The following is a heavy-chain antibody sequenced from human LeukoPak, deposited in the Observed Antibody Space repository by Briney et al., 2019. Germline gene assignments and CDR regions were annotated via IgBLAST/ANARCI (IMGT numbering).Heavy chain of an antibody. J-gene: IGHJ4*02. CDR1: GGSFSGYY. Sequence: SETLSLTCAVYGGSFSGYYWSWIRQPPGKGLVWIGEINHSGSTNYNPSLKSRVTISVDTSKNQFSLKLSSVTAADTAVYYCARGRYCSGGSCYYEALNDYWGQGTLVTVSS. CDR2: INHSGST. CDR3: ARGRYCSGGSCYYEALNDY. V-gene: IGHV4-34*01. D-gene: IGHD2-15*01.